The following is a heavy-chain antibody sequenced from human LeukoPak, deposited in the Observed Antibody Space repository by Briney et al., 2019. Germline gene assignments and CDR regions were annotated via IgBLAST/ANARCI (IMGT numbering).Heavy chain of an antibody. V-gene: IGHV3-23*01. J-gene: IGHJ4*02. CDR1: GFTFSSYA. CDR3: AKKKTGTTKAFDC. D-gene: IGHD4-11*01. CDR2: ISGGGPGT. Sequence: PGGSLRLSCAASGFTFSSYAMSWVRQAPGKGLEWVSAISGGGPGTYYADSVKGRLTISRDNSKNTLYLQMNSLRAEDTAVYYCAKKKTGTTKAFDCWGQGTLVTVSS.